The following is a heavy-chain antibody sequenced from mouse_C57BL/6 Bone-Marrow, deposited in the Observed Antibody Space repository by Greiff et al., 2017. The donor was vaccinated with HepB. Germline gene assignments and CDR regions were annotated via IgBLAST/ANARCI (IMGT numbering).Heavy chain of an antibody. Sequence: EVQLVESGPGLVKPSQSLSLTCSVTGYSITSGYYWNWIRQFPGNKLEWMGYISYDGSNNYNPSLKNRISITRDTSKNQFFLKLNSVTTEDTATYYCARDGGEGFYAMDYCGQGTSVTVSS. V-gene: IGHV3-6*01. J-gene: IGHJ4*01. CDR1: GYSITSGYY. CDR2: ISYDGSN. D-gene: IGHD3-3*01. CDR3: ARDGGEGFYAMDY.